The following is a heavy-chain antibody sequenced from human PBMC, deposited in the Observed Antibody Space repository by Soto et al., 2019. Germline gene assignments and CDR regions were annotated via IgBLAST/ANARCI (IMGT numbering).Heavy chain of an antibody. CDR1: GFTFSSYS. CDR3: ARDLKPAYDILTGSYYYYMDV. D-gene: IGHD3-9*01. CDR2: ISSSSSYI. J-gene: IGHJ6*03. V-gene: IGHV3-21*01. Sequence: GGSLRLSCAASGFTFSSYSMNWVRQAPGKGLEWVSSISSSSSYIYYADSVKGRFTISRDNAKNSLYLQMNSLRAEDTAVYYCARDLKPAYDILTGSYYYYMDVWGKGTTVTVSS.